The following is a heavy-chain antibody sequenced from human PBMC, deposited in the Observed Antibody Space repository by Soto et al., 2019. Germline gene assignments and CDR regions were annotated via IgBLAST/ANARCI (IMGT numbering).Heavy chain of an antibody. CDR3: ARATVTYDAFDI. D-gene: IGHD4-17*01. V-gene: IGHV4-30-4*01. CDR2: IYYSDNT. Sequence: QVQLQESGPGLVKPSQPLSLTCTVSGGSISSGDYYWRWLRQPPGKGLEWIGYIYYSDNTYYNQSLNSRVTISVDTSKNQFSLKLSSVTAADTAVYYCARATVTYDAFDIWGQGTMVTVSS. CDR1: GGSISSGDYY. J-gene: IGHJ3*02.